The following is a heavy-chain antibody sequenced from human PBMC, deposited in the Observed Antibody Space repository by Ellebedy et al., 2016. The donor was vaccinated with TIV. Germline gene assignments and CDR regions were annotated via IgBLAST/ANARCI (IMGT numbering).Heavy chain of an antibody. V-gene: IGHV3-30*02. CDR2: IRYDGTNK. J-gene: IGHJ4*02. CDR3: AKDRLWRGSGTQTFDN. D-gene: IGHD3-10*01. CDR1: GFISSSYG. Sequence: PGGSLRLSCAASGFISSSYGMHWVRQAPRKGLEWVAFIRYDGTNKFYADSVKGRFIISRDNSKNTLYLQMNSLRAEDTAVYYCAKDRLWRGSGTQTFDNWGQGTLVTVSS.